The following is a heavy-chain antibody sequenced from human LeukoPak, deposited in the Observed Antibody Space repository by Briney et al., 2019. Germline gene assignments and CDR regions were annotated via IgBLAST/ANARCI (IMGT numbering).Heavy chain of an antibody. CDR2: ISGSGGST. V-gene: IGHV3-23*01. J-gene: IGHJ4*02. CDR1: GFTVSSNS. CDR3: AKPRVVATVYFDY. Sequence: GSLRLSCTVSGFTVSSNSMSWVRQAPGKGLEWVSAISGSGGSTYYADSVKGRFTISRDNSKNTLYLQMNSLRAEDTAVYYCAKPRVVATVYFDYWGQGTLVAVSS. D-gene: IGHD5-12*01.